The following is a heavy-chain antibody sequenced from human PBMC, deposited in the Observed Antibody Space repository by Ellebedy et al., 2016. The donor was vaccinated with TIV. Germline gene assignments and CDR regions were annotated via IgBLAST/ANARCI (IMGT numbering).Heavy chain of an antibody. D-gene: IGHD5-24*01. Sequence: MPSETLSLTCTVSGVSIRGGGYYWSWIRQPPGQGLEWIGYNFYGGNAYYSPSLKNRVSISLDTSKNEFSLRLNSVTAADTAMYYCARGERWLQPIDDWGQGTLVTVSS. CDR3: ARGERWLQPIDD. J-gene: IGHJ4*02. CDR1: GVSIRGGGYY. V-gene: IGHV4-31*03. CDR2: NFYGGNA.